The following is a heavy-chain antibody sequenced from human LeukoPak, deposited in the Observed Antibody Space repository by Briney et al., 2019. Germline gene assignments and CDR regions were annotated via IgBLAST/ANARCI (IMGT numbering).Heavy chain of an antibody. D-gene: IGHD2-2*01. V-gene: IGHV4-39*07. J-gene: IGHJ4*02. Sequence: PSETLSLTCTVSGGSISSSTFYWGWIRQPPGKGLEWIGTIYYSGSTFYNPSLKSRVTVSVDTSKNQFSLKLSSLTAADTAVYYCARARIVVVPAADYFDYWGQGTLVTVSS. CDR1: GGSISSSTFY. CDR3: ARARIVVVPAADYFDY. CDR2: IYYSGST.